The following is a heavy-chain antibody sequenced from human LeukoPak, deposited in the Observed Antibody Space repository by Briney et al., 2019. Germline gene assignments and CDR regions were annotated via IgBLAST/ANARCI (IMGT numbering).Heavy chain of an antibody. D-gene: IGHD3-10*01. Sequence: PGRSLRLSCAASGFTFSSYAMHWVRQAPGKGLEWVAVISYDGSNKYYADSVKGRFTISRDNSKNALYLQMNSLRAEDTAVYYCARDIASATWFGELYYYGMDVWGKGTTVTVSS. V-gene: IGHV3-30*04. CDR3: ARDIASATWFGELYYYGMDV. CDR1: GFTFSSYA. CDR2: ISYDGSNK. J-gene: IGHJ6*04.